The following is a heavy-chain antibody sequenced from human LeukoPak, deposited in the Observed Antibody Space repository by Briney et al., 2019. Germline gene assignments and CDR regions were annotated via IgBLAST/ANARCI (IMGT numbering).Heavy chain of an antibody. J-gene: IGHJ5*02. CDR2: ISGSGGST. CDR3: AKLSTFGDLSRVRFDP. Sequence: PGGSLRLSCAASGFTFSSYAMSWVRQAPGKGPEWVSAISGSGGSTYYADSVKGRFTISRDNSKNTLYLQMNSLRAEDTAVYYCAKLSTFGDLSRVRFDPWGQGTLVTVSS. CDR1: GFTFSSYA. V-gene: IGHV3-23*01. D-gene: IGHD3-10*01.